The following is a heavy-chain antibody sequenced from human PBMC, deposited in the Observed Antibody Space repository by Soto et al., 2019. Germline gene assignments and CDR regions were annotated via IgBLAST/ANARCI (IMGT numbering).Heavy chain of an antibody. CDR3: AREGDGYNWGYFQH. CDR1: GFTFSSYA. Sequence: PGGSLRLSCAASGFTFSSYAMSWVRQAPGKGLEWVAVITYNGSNKYYADSVKGRFTISRDNSKNTLYLQMNSLRAEDTAVYYCAREGDGYNWGYFQHWGQGTLVTVSS. D-gene: IGHD5-12*01. J-gene: IGHJ1*01. V-gene: IGHV3-30-3*01. CDR2: ITYNGSNK.